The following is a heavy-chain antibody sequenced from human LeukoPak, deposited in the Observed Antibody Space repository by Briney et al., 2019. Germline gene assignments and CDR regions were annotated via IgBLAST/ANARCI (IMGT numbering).Heavy chain of an antibody. CDR1: GFTFSDHF. D-gene: IGHD2-2*01. V-gene: IGHV3-72*01. Sequence: GGSLRLSCAASGFTFSDHFLDRVRQAPGKGPAWVDRTRNKAHNYTTSYAASVKGRFTISRHASKKLMYLQMNSLKTEDTAVYFCVRDQGRPGDYWGQGTLVTVSS. J-gene: IGHJ4*02. CDR3: VRDQGRPGDY. CDR2: TRNKAHNYTT.